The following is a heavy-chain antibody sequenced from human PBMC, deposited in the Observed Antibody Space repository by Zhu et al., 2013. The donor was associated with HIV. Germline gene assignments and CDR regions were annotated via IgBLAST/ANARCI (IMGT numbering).Heavy chain of an antibody. D-gene: IGHD4-17*01. CDR2: LGGGGGST. V-gene: IGHV3-23*01. J-gene: IGHJ4*02. CDR3: AKHASDYGDFNSNFDY. CDR1: GFTFSSYA. Sequence: EVQLLESGGGLVQPGGSLRLSCAASGFTFSSYAMSWVRQAPGKGLEWVSALGGGGGSTYYADSVKGRFTISRGSSKNTLYLQMRSLRAEDTAVYYCAKHASDYGDFNSNFDYWGQGTLVTVSS.